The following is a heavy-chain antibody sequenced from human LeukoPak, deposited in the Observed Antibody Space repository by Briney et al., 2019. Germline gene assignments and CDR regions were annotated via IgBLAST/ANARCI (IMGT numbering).Heavy chain of an antibody. D-gene: IGHD6-13*01. CDR3: ARVVAAADYNWFDP. Sequence: ASVKVSCKASGYIFTSYGISWVRQAPGQGLEWMGWISAYNGNTNYAQKLQGRVTMTTDTSTSTAYMELRSLRSHDTAVYYCARVVAAADYNWFDPWGQGTLVTVSS. J-gene: IGHJ5*02. CDR2: ISAYNGNT. CDR1: GYIFTSYG. V-gene: IGHV1-18*01.